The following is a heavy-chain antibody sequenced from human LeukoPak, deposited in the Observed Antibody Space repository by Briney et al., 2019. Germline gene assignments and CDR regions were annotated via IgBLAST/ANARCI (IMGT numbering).Heavy chain of an antibody. CDR2: ISKDGSIK. CDR3: ARDGGFFDY. CDR1: GLTFSLYS. V-gene: IGHV3-30-3*01. J-gene: IGHJ4*02. D-gene: IGHD3-16*01. Sequence: GGSLRLSCVASGLTFSLYSMHWVRQAPGKGLEWVAIISKDGSIKYYAGSVKGRFTVSRDNSKNTLFLQMNSLRAEDTAVYYCARDGGFFDYWGQGTLVTVSS.